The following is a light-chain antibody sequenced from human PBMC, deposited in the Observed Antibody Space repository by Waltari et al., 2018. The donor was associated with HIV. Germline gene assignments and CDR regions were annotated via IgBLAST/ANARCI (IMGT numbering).Light chain of an antibody. CDR1: RLGDEY. J-gene: IGLJ2*01. CDR3: QAWDSNTAV. Sequence: SYELTQPPSVSVSPGQTASITCSGDRLGDEYVSWYQQKPGQSPVLVIYQDTKRPSGMPERFSGSDSGNTVTLTISETQAMDEADYYCQAWDSNTAVFGGGTKLTVL. CDR2: QDT. V-gene: IGLV3-1*01.